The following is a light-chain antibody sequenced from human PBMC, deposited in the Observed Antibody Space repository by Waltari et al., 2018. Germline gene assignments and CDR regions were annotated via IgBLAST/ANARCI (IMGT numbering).Light chain of an antibody. CDR3: GTWDNSLSAWV. CDR2: DNN. Sequence: QSVLTQPPSVSAAPGQKVTISCSGSTSNIGDNYVSWFQQLPGTAPRLLIYDNNKRPSGIPDRFPGSKSGTSATLGITGLQTGDEADDYCGTWDNSLSAWVFGGGTKLTVL. CDR1: TSNIGDNY. J-gene: IGLJ3*02. V-gene: IGLV1-51*01.